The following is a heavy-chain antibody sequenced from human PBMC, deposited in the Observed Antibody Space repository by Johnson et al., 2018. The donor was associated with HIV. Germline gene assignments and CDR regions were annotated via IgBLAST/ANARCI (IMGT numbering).Heavy chain of an antibody. Sequence: QVQLVESGGGVVRPGESLRLSCAASGFTFHDNGMTWVRQVSGKGLEWVAFIRYDGSNKYYADSVKGRFTISRDNSKNTLYLQMNSLRAEDTAVYYCAREGQEFNDAFDIWGQGTMVTVSS. J-gene: IGHJ3*02. CDR3: AREGQEFNDAFDI. CDR1: GFTFHDNG. V-gene: IGHV3-30*02. CDR2: IRYDGSNK. D-gene: IGHD3-10*01.